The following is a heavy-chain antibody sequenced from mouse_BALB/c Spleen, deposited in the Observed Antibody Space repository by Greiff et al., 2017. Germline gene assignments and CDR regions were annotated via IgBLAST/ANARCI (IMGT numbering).Heavy chain of an antibody. J-gene: IGHJ4*01. D-gene: IGHD1-1*01. CDR1: GFAFSSYD. CDR3: ARRGGTVYAMDY. V-gene: IGHV5-12-1*01. Sequence: EVMLVESGGGLVKPGGSLKLSCAASGFAFSSYDMSWVRQTPEKRLEWVAYISSGGGSTYYPDTVKGRFTISRDNAKNTLYLQMSSLKSEDTAMYYCARRGGTVYAMDYWGQGTSVTVSS. CDR2: ISSGGGST.